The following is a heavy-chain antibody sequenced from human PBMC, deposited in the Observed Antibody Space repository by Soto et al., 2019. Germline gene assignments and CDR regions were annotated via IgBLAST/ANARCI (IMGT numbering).Heavy chain of an antibody. J-gene: IGHJ6*02. Sequence: EASVKVSCKASGYTFTSYGISWVRQAPGQGLEWMGWISAYNGNTNYAQKLQGRVTMTTDTSTSTAYMELRSLRSDDTAVYYCARVGSIVATISTKYYYYGMDVWGQGTTVTVSS. CDR2: ISAYNGNT. CDR1: GYTFTSYG. CDR3: ARVGSIVATISTKYYYYGMDV. V-gene: IGHV1-18*01. D-gene: IGHD5-12*01.